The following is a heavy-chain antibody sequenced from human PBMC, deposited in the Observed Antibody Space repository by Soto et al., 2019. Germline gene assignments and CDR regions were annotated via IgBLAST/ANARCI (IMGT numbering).Heavy chain of an antibody. CDR2: INHSGST. CDR3: ARGLFGDYVGYYYYYYGMDA. D-gene: IGHD4-17*01. CDR1: GGSFSGYY. J-gene: IGHJ6*02. Sequence: SETLSLTCAVYGGSFSGYYWSWIRQPPGQGLEWIGEINHSGSTNFNPSLKSPFTSPLNTSKDQSSLKLSSVTAADTAVYNCARGLFGDYVGYYYYYYGMDAWGQGTTVTVSS. V-gene: IGHV4-34*01.